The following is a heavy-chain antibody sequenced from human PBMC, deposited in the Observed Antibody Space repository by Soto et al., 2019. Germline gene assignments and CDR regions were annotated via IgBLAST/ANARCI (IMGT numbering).Heavy chain of an antibody. CDR3: ARGDGDIHAFDQ. D-gene: IGHD2-21*01. V-gene: IGHV1-69*05. Sequence: VLLVQSGAEVKQPGSSVKVSCKASGGTISTYAITWVRQAPGQGLEWVGGIIPIFRTPNYAQNLQGRVTLTSDETTRTPDVEVANLTCVVTAVFYSARGDGDIHAFDQWGKGAVVNVTS. CDR2: IIPIFRTP. J-gene: IGHJ3*01. CDR1: GGTISTYA.